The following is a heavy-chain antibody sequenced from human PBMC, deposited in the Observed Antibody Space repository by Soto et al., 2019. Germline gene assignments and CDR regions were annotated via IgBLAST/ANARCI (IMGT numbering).Heavy chain of an antibody. V-gene: IGHV5-51*01. D-gene: IGHD3-16*01. CDR3: ARQQAAGRGGEFDY. J-gene: IGHJ4*02. CDR2: HNAGDSET. Sequence: GESLKISFKGSGCRLPNYWVAWVRQMPGKGLEGMRIHNAGDSETRYSTSLQSQVANSADRPISTAYLQWRSLKASDSAMEYGARQQAAGRGGEFDYWGQGTPVTVSS. CDR1: GCRLPNYW.